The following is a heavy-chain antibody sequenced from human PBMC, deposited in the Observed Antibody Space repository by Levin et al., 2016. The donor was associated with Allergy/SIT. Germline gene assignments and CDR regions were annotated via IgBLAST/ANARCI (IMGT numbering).Heavy chain of an antibody. CDR1: GFTFSSYS. CDR2: ISSSSSYI. CDR3: ARQGGDYVHLDY. D-gene: IGHD4-17*01. V-gene: IGHV3-21*01. Sequence: GESLKISCAASGFTFSSYSMNWVRQAPGKGLEWVSSISSSSSYIYYADSVKGRFTISRDNAKNSLYLQMNSLRAEDTAVYYCARQGGDYVHLDYWGQGTLVTVSS. J-gene: IGHJ4*02.